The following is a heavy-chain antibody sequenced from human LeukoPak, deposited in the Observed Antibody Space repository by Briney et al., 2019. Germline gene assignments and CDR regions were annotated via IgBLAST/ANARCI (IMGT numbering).Heavy chain of an antibody. CDR2: IYHSGST. J-gene: IGHJ4*02. CDR1: GYSISSGYY. Sequence: SETLSLTRAVSGYSISSGYYWGWIRQPPGKGLEWIGSIYHSGSTYYNPSLKSRVTISVDTSKNQFSLKLSSVTAADTAVYYCARHAGYYYDSSGYYLVDYWGQGTLVTVSS. CDR3: ARHAGYYYDSSGYYLVDY. V-gene: IGHV4-38-2*01. D-gene: IGHD3-22*01.